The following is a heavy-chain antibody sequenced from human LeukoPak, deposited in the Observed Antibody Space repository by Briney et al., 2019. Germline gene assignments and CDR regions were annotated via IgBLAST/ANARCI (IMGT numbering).Heavy chain of an antibody. V-gene: IGHV1-46*01. CDR3: AREQRGGLSGNLGGLFAMYYTYYYMDV. D-gene: IGHD3-16*01. Sequence: GASVKVSCKAPGYTFSKYYIHWVRQAPGQGLEWMGMINPNDGATTNAQRFQGRVTMTRDMSTTTVYMDLRSLRSEDTAVYLCAREQRGGLSGNLGGLFAMYYTYYYMDVWGRGTTVTVSS. CDR1: GYTFSKYY. J-gene: IGHJ6*03. CDR2: INPNDGAT.